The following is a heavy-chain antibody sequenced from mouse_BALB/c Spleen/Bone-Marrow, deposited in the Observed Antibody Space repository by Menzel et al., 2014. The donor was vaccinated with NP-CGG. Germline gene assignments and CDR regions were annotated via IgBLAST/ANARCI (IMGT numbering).Heavy chain of an antibody. V-gene: IGHV1-14*01. J-gene: IGHJ2*01. D-gene: IGHD4-1*01. Sequence: VQLQQSGPELVKPGASVKMSCKASGYIFTSYLIHWVKQKPGQGLEWIGYITPYNDDTKYNEKFKGKATLTSDKSSSTAYMELSSLTSEDSAVYYCARWGGTPYFDYWGQDTTLTVSS. CDR2: ITPYNDDT. CDR1: GYIFTSYL. CDR3: ARWGGTPYFDY.